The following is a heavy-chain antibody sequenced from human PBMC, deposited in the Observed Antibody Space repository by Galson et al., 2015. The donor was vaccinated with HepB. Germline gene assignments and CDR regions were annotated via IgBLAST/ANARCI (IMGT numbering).Heavy chain of an antibody. J-gene: IGHJ6*02. V-gene: IGHV1-3*01. D-gene: IGHD6-19*01. CDR1: GYTFTSYA. Sequence: SVKVSCKASGYTFTSYAMHWVRQAPGQRLEWMGWINAGNGNTKYSQKFQGRVTITRDTSASTAYVELSSLRSEDTAVYYCASSGWEAHYYYYYGMDVWGQGTTVTVSS. CDR2: INAGNGNT. CDR3: ASSGWEAHYYYYYGMDV.